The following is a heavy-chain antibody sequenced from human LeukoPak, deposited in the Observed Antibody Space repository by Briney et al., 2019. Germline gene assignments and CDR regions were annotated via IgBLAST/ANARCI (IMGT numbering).Heavy chain of an antibody. J-gene: IGHJ5*02. Sequence: SQTLSLTCAISGDSVSSNSVTWNWIRQSPSRGLEWLGRTYYRSKWYNDYAVSVKSRITINPDTSKNQFSLQLNSVTPEDTAVYYCARRTMVRGVIKSNWFDPWGQGTLVTVSS. V-gene: IGHV6-1*01. D-gene: IGHD3-10*01. CDR3: ARRTMVRGVIKSNWFDP. CDR1: GDSVSSNSVT. CDR2: TYYRSKWYN.